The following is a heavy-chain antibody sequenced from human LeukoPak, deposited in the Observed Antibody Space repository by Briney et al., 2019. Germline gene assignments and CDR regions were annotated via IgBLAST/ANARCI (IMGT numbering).Heavy chain of an antibody. V-gene: IGHV4-38-2*02. Sequence: SETLSLTCTVSGYSISGGYYWGWVRQPPGKGLEWIASIYHNGNIFYNPPLKSRVTMSVDTSKNQFSLNLRSVTAADTAVYYCARVRGDPRYYFDYWGQGTLVTVSS. CDR1: GYSISGGYY. CDR3: ARVRGDPRYYFDY. CDR2: IYHNGNI. D-gene: IGHD3-10*01. J-gene: IGHJ4*02.